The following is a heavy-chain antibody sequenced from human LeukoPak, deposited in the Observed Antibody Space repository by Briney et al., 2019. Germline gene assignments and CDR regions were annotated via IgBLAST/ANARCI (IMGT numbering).Heavy chain of an antibody. Sequence: GGSLRLSCAASGFTFSSYSMNWVRQAPGKGLEWVSVISGSGGSTHYADSAKGRFTISRDNSKNTLYLQMSSLRAEDTAVYYCAKESPVFDYWGQGTLVTVSS. V-gene: IGHV3-23*01. CDR3: AKESPVFDY. J-gene: IGHJ4*02. CDR2: ISGSGGST. CDR1: GFTFSSYS.